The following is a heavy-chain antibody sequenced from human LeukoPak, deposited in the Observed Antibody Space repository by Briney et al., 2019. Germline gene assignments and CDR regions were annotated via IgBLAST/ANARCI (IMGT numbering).Heavy chain of an antibody. J-gene: IGHJ4*02. D-gene: IGHD2-2*01. V-gene: IGHV4-38-2*02. CDR1: GYSISSGYY. Sequence: PSETLSLTCTVSGYSISSGYYCGWIRQPPGKGLEWIGSIYHSGSTYYNPSLKSRVTISVDTSKNQFSLKLSSVTAADTAVYYCARESGISSTQFDYWGQGTLVTVSS. CDR2: IYHSGST. CDR3: ARESGISSTQFDY.